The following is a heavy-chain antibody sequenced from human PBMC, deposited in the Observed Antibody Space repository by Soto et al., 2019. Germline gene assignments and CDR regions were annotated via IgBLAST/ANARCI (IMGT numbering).Heavy chain of an antibody. J-gene: IGHJ4*02. CDR3: ARELILGAGNEFDY. CDR1: GYTITGNY. D-gene: IGHD6-19*01. V-gene: IGHV1-2*02. CDR2: INPNSGGT. Sequence: APVEVSCEASGYTITGNYMRWVQQANGQGLEWMGWINPNSGGTNYAQKFQGRVTMTRDTSISTAYMELSRLRSDDTAVYYCARELILGAGNEFDYWGQGTLVTVSS.